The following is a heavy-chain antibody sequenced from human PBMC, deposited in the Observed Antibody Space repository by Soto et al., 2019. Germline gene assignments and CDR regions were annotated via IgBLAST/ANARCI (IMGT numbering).Heavy chain of an antibody. J-gene: IGHJ5*02. V-gene: IGHV4-34*01. D-gene: IGHD3-10*01. CDR3: AIGKPNMVRGGIINRRIWSDP. CDR2: INHSGST. CDR1: GGSFSGYY. Sequence: SETLSLTCAVYGGSFSGYYWSWIRQPPGKGLEWIGEINHSGSTNYNPSLKSRVTISVDTSKNQFSLKLSSVTAADTAVYYCAIGKPNMVRGGIINRRIWSDPWGQGTLFSVSS.